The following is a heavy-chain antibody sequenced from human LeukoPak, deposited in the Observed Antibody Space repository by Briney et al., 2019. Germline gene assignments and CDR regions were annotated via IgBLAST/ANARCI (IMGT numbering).Heavy chain of an antibody. D-gene: IGHD4-11*01. CDR3: ARESTTVKSVYFDY. V-gene: IGHV3-21*01. CDR2: ISSSSSYI. J-gene: IGHJ4*02. Sequence: GGSLRLSCAASGFTFSSYSMNWVRQAPGKGLEWVSSISSSSSYIYYADSVEGRFTISRDNAKNSLYLQMNSLRAEDTAVYYCARESTTVKSVYFDYWGEGTLVTVSS. CDR1: GFTFSSYS.